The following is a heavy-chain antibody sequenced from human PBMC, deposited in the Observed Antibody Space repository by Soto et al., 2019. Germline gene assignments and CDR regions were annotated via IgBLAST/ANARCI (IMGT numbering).Heavy chain of an antibody. CDR3: ARVGPGWTYYYYMDV. CDR2: INPSGGST. V-gene: IGHV1-46*03. D-gene: IGHD2-15*01. J-gene: IGHJ6*03. Sequence: GASVKVSRKASGYTFTNHYMHLVRQAPGQGLEWMGIINPSGGSTSYAQKFQGRVTMTRDTSTSTVYMELSSLRSEDTAVYYCARVGPGWTYYYYMDVWGKGTTVTVSS. CDR1: GYTFTNHY.